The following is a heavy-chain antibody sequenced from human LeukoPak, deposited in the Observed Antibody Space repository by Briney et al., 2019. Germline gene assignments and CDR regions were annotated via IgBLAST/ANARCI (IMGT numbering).Heavy chain of an antibody. V-gene: IGHV3-7*01. Sequence: GGSLRLSCAASGFTFNNYCMRWVRQAPGKGRQWVANIKQDGSQKLYVDSVKGRFTISRDNTKNSLYLQMNSPRAEDTAMYYCARGDFSDYGDYVDAFDVWGQGTMVTVSS. CDR3: ARGDFSDYGDYVDAFDV. D-gene: IGHD4-17*01. J-gene: IGHJ3*01. CDR2: IKQDGSQK. CDR1: GFTFNNYC.